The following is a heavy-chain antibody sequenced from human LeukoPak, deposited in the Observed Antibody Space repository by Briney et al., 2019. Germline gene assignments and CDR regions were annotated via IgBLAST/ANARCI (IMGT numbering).Heavy chain of an antibody. D-gene: IGHD6-6*01. Sequence: PSETLSLTCTVSGGSISSSSYYWGWIRQPPGKGLEWIGSIYYSGSTYYNPSLKSRVTISVDTSKNQFSLKLSSVTAADTAVYYCARVEYSSLYGAFDIWGQGTMVTVSS. CDR2: IYYSGST. J-gene: IGHJ3*02. CDR1: GGSISSSSYY. CDR3: ARVEYSSLYGAFDI. V-gene: IGHV4-39*07.